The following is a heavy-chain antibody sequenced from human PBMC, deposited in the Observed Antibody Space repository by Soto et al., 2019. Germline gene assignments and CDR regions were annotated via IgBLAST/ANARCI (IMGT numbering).Heavy chain of an antibody. J-gene: IGHJ5*02. CDR2: IYYSGST. V-gene: IGHV4-31*03. Sequence: LSLTCTVSGGSISSGGYYWSWIRQHPGKGLEWIGYIYYSGSTYYNPSLKSRVTISVDTSKNQFSLKLSSVTAADTAVYYCARCSPYYYDSSGYYNNWFDPWGLGTLVTVSS. CDR1: GGSISSGGYY. CDR3: ARCSPYYYDSSGYYNNWFDP. D-gene: IGHD3-22*01.